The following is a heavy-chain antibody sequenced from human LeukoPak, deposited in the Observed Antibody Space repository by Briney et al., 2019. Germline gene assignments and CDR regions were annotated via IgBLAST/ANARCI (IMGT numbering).Heavy chain of an antibody. Sequence: PGGSLRLSCAASGFTFSGYSMNWVRQAPGKGLECVSFISSTGTTIYYADSVKGRFTISRDDAKVSLYLQMSSLGAEDTAVYYCVRGTYGDYSFDFWGQGTLVTVSS. CDR2: ISSTGTTI. D-gene: IGHD4-17*01. J-gene: IGHJ4*02. CDR3: VRGTYGDYSFDF. V-gene: IGHV3-48*01. CDR1: GFTFSGYS.